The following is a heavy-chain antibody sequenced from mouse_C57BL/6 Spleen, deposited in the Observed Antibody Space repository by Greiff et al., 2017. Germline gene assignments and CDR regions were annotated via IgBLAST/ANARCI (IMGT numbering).Heavy chain of an antibody. CDR3: ATPHYGYDGGFAY. Sequence: QVQLQQPGAEPVKPGASVKVSCKASGYTFTSYWMHWVKQRPGQGLEWIGRIHPSDSDTNYNQKFEGKATLTVDKSSSTAYMQLSSLTSEDSAVYYCATPHYGYDGGFAYWGQGTLVTVSA. CDR2: IHPSDSDT. V-gene: IGHV1-74*01. CDR1: GYTFTSYW. D-gene: IGHD2-2*01. J-gene: IGHJ3*01.